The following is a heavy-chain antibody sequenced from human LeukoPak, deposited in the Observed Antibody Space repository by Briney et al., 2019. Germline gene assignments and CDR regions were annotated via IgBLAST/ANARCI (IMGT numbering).Heavy chain of an antibody. Sequence: PSETLSLTCAVYGGSFSGYYWSWIRQPPGKGLEWIGEINHSGSTNYNPSLKSRVTISVDTSKNQFSLKLSSVTAADTAVYYCARHKRGIVVDAFDIWGQGTMVTVSS. CDR1: GGSFSGYY. J-gene: IGHJ3*02. V-gene: IGHV4-34*01. CDR2: INHSGST. D-gene: IGHD3-22*01. CDR3: ARHKRGIVVDAFDI.